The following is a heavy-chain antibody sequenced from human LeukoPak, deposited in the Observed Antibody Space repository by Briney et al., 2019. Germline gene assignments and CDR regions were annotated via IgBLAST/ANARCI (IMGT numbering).Heavy chain of an antibody. CDR2: IYYSGST. Sequence: SETLSLTCTVSGGSISSYYWSWIRQPPGKGLEWIGYIYYSGSTNYNPSLKSRVTISVDTSKNQFSLKLSSVTAADTAVYYCARGNINPIDQNTMIVVAPFDYWGQGTLVTVSS. J-gene: IGHJ4*02. V-gene: IGHV4-59*12. D-gene: IGHD3-22*01. CDR1: GGSISSYY. CDR3: ARGNINPIDQNTMIVVAPFDY.